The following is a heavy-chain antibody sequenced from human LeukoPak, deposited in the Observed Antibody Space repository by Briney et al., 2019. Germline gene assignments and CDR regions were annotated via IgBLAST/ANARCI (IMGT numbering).Heavy chain of an antibody. J-gene: IGHJ3*02. D-gene: IGHD5-12*01. CDR3: ARLRSRGLVATSRDLDAFDI. Sequence: PSETLSLTCTVSGGSISSYHWSWLRQPPGKGLEWIGYIYYSGSTNYNPSLESRVTISVDTSKNQFSLKLSSVTAADTAVYYCARLRSRGLVATSRDLDAFDIWGQGTMVTVSS. CDR2: IYYSGST. CDR1: GGSISSYH. V-gene: IGHV4-59*01.